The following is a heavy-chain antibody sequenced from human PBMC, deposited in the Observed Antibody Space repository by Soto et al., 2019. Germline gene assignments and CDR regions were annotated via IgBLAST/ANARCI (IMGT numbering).Heavy chain of an antibody. CDR2: IWYDGSNK. J-gene: IGHJ4*02. Sequence: QVQLVESGGGVVQPGRSLRLSCAASGFTFSSYGMHWVRQAPGKGLEWVAAIWYDGSNKYYADSVKGRFTISRDNSKNTLYLQMNSLRAEDTAVYYCARGYGDYVSYLDYWGQGTLVTVSS. CDR1: GFTFSSYG. CDR3: ARGYGDYVSYLDY. D-gene: IGHD4-17*01. V-gene: IGHV3-33*01.